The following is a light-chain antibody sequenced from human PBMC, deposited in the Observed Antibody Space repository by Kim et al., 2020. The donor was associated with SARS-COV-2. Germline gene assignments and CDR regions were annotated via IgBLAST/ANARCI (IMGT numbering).Light chain of an antibody. CDR1: SLRSYY. Sequence: SSELTQDPAVSVALGQTVRITCQGDSLRSYYATWYQQKPGQAPVVVIYGKNNRPSGIPDRFSGSSSGNTASLNITGAQAEDEADYYCNSRDTSGNHLLFGGGTQLTVL. V-gene: IGLV3-19*01. CDR2: GKN. J-gene: IGLJ2*01. CDR3: NSRDTSGNHLL.